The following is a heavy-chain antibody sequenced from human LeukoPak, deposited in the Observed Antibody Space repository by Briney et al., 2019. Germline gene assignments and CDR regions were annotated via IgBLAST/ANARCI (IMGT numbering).Heavy chain of an antibody. D-gene: IGHD3-9*01. Sequence: GGSLRLSCTDSEFNFSSYEMHWVRQAPGRGVGWGSYIDTTGGFTYYADSVKGRFTVSRDNAKNSLYLQMNSLRAEDTAVYYCARESYDILTGYIDYWGQGTLVTVSS. V-gene: IGHV3-48*03. CDR2: IDTTGGFT. CDR1: EFNFSSYE. CDR3: ARESYDILTGYIDY. J-gene: IGHJ4*02.